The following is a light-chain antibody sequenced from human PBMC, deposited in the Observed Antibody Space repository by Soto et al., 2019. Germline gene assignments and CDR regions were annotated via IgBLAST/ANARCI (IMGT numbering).Light chain of an antibody. CDR3: QSYDTSLSGSGVV. J-gene: IGLJ2*01. CDR1: SSNIGAGYD. CDR2: GNN. Sequence: QSVLTQPPSVSGAPGQRVTISCTGTSSNIGAGYDVHWYQQVPGTAPKLLIYGNNNRPSGVPDRFSGSKSDTSASLAITGLQAEDEADYYCQSYDTSLSGSGVVFGGGTKLTVL. V-gene: IGLV1-40*01.